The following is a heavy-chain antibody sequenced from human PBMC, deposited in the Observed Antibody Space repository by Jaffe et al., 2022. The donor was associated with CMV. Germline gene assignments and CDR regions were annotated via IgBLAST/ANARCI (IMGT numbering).Heavy chain of an antibody. CDR2: INVDNGNT. CDR3: ARSDPYAYDTRGFFDS. Sequence: QVQLVQSGAEVKKPGASMKVSCKTSGYTFTAYAIHWVRQAPGQRLEWMGWINVDNGNTRKLKKFQDRVAITRDTSASTVYMELTSLTSEDTAVYYCARSDPYAYDTRGFFDSWGRGTLVTVSS. J-gene: IGHJ5*01. D-gene: IGHD3-22*01. V-gene: IGHV1-3*01. CDR1: GYTFTAYA.